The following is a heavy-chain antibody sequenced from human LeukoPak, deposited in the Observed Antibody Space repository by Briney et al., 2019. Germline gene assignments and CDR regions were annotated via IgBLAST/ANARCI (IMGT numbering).Heavy chain of an antibody. Sequence: GGSLRLSCAASGFTFSDYYMSWVRQAPGKGLEWVSYISSSSGYTNYADSVKGRFTISRDNAKNSLYLQMNSLRAEDTAVYYCASDPRGLSGSPHYWGQGTLVSVSS. CDR3: ASDPRGLSGSPHY. V-gene: IGHV3-11*05. J-gene: IGHJ4*02. CDR1: GFTFSDYY. D-gene: IGHD3-10*01. CDR2: ISSSSGYT.